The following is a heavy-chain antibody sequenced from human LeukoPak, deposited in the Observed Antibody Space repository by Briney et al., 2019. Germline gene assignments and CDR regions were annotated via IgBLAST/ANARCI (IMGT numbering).Heavy chain of an antibody. CDR1: GFTFSSYA. CDR3: ARGSWRLVRGAASFES. CDR2: ISYDGSNK. Sequence: GGSLRLPCAASGFTFSSYAMHWVRQAAGKGLEWVAVISYDGSNKYYADSVKGRFTISRDNSKNTLYLQMNSLRAEDTAVYYCARGSWRLVRGAASFESWGQGTLVTVSS. J-gene: IGHJ4*02. V-gene: IGHV3-30-3*01. D-gene: IGHD3-10*01.